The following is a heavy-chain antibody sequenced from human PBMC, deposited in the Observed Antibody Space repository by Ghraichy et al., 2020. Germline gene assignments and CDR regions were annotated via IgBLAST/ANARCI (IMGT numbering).Heavy chain of an antibody. V-gene: IGHV4-34*01. CDR1: GGSFSGYY. CDR3: ARGQYDTSGYHALGY. D-gene: IGHD3-22*01. CDR2: INHSGNP. J-gene: IGHJ4*02. Sequence: SQTLSLTCAVYGGSFSGYYWTWIRQPPGRGLEWIGQINHSGNPNYNPSLKSRVTISIDMSMNQFSLKLSSVTAADTAVYYCARGQYDTSGYHALGYWGQGTLVTVSS.